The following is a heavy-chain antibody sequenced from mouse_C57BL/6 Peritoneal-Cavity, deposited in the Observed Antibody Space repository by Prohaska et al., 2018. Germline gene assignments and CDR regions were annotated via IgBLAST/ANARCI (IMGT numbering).Heavy chain of an antibody. V-gene: IGHV4-1*01. J-gene: IGHJ1*03. D-gene: IGHD1-1*01. CDR2: INPDSSTI. CDR1: GIDFLSYW. Sequence: EVKLLQSGGGLLQPGGSLNLSCAASGIDFLSYWMSWVRRAPGKGLEWIGEINPDSSTINYAPSLKDKFIISRDNAKNTLYLQMSKVRSEDTALYYCASTDWYFDVWGTGTTVTVSS. CDR3: ASTDWYFDV.